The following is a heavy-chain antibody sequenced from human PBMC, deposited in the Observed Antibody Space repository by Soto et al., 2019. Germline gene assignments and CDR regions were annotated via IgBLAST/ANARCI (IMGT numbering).Heavy chain of an antibody. J-gene: IGHJ5*02. V-gene: IGHV4-30-2*01. D-gene: IGHD3-10*01. CDR2: ISHTGST. Sequence: PSETLSLTCAVSGGSITSGNSYSWSWIRQPPGKGLEWIGSISHTGSTSYNPSLKSRLTMSVDKSKNQFSLRLSSVTAADMAVYYCARAVAPYFGTWFDPWGQGILVNVSS. CDR1: GGSITSGNSYS. CDR3: ARAVAPYFGTWFDP.